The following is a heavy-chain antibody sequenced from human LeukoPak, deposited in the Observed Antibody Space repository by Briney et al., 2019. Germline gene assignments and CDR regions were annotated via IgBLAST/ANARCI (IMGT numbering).Heavy chain of an antibody. CDR1: GSSFTSYW. Sequence: GASLKISCKGSGSSFTSYWIGWVRRMPGKGLEGMGIIYPGDSDTRYSPSFQGQVTISADKSISTAYLQWSSLKASDTAMYYCARRKNYDSSGLDYWGQGTLVTVSS. CDR2: IYPGDSDT. J-gene: IGHJ4*02. V-gene: IGHV5-51*01. CDR3: ARRKNYDSSGLDY. D-gene: IGHD3-22*01.